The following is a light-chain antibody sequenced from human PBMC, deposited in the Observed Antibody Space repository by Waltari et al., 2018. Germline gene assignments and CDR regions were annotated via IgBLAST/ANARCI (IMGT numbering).Light chain of an antibody. Sequence: IQLTQSPSSLPASVGDRVTTTCRASQDIGNFLVWYQKKPGKAPDLLIYAASTLQLGVSSRFSGSGYGTDFTLTISSLQPEDFATYYCQQLNIFPLTFGGGTRVEIK. J-gene: IGKJ4*01. CDR3: QQLNIFPLT. V-gene: IGKV1-9*01. CDR1: QDIGNF. CDR2: AAS.